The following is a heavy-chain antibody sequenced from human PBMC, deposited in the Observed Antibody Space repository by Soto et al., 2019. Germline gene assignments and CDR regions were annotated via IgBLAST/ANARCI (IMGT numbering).Heavy chain of an antibody. CDR1: GSTFSNDW. CDR3: ARARSYSLDV. Sequence: HPGGSLRLSCAVSGSTFSNDWMHWVRQAPGKGLVWVSHINSDGSSTNYADFVKGRFTIARDNAKNTVYLQMNSLRAEDTVVYYCARARSYSLDVWGQGTTVTVSS. J-gene: IGHJ6*02. CDR2: INSDGSST. V-gene: IGHV3-74*01.